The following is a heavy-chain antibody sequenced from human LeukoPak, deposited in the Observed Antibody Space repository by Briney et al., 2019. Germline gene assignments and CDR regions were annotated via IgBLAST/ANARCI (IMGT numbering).Heavy chain of an antibody. D-gene: IGHD1/OR15-1a*01. CDR1: GITFSSYA. CDR2: ISYDGSNK. CDR3: ATTPTNTGDY. V-gene: IGHV3-30-3*01. Sequence: GRSLRLSCAASGITFSSYAMHWVRQAPGKGLEWVAVISYDGSNKYYADSVKGRFTISRDNSKNTLYLQMNSLRAEDTAVYYCATTPTNTGDYWGQGTLVTVSS. J-gene: IGHJ4*02.